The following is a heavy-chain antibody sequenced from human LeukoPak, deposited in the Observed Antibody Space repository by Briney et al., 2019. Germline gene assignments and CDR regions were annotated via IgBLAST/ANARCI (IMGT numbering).Heavy chain of an antibody. V-gene: IGHV5-51*01. Sequence: GESLKISCQASGSTSTNYWIGWVRPMPGKGLELMGIIYPGDSATNSRPPFQGQVTMSADKSMRTAYLQWSSLKASDTAMYYCAKRELTPKGFFDYWGQGTLVTVSS. J-gene: IGHJ4*02. D-gene: IGHD4-23*01. CDR1: GSTSTNYW. CDR3: AKRELTPKGFFDY. CDR2: IYPGDSAT.